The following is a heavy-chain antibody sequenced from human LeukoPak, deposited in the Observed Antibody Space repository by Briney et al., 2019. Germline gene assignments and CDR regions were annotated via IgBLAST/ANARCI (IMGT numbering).Heavy chain of an antibody. CDR2: ISSSSSTI. CDR3: ARDPTGGYYYYYMDV. CDR1: GFTFSSYG. V-gene: IGHV3-48*01. Sequence: PGGSLRFSCAASGFTFSSYGMNWVRQAPGKGLEWVSYISSSSSTIYYADSVKGRFTISRDNAKNSLYLQMNSLRAEDTAVYYCARDPTGGYYYYYMDVWGKGTTVTVSS. J-gene: IGHJ6*03. D-gene: IGHD4-17*01.